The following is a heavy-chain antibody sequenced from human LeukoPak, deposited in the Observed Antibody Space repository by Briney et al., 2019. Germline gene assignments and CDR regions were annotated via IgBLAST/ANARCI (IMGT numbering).Heavy chain of an antibody. CDR1: GFTFDDYA. D-gene: IGHD3-10*01. V-gene: IGHV3-9*01. Sequence: GRSLRLSCAASGFTFDDYAMHWVRHAPGKGLEWVSGISWNSGSIGYADSVKGRFTISRDNAKNSLYLQMNSLRAEDTALCYCAKVTTYYYGSGSYFDYWGQGTLVTVSS. J-gene: IGHJ4*02. CDR2: ISWNSGSI. CDR3: AKVTTYYYGSGSYFDY.